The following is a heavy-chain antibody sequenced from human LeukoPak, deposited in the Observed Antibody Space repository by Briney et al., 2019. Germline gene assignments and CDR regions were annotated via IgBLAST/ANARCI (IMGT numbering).Heavy chain of an antibody. CDR3: ASTIFGVVIASV. J-gene: IGHJ4*02. Sequence: SVKVSCKASGGTFSRYAISWVRQAPGQGLEWMGRIIPIFGTANYAQKFQGRVTITTDESTSTAYMELSSLRSEDTAVYYCASTIFGVVIASVWGQGTLVTVSS. V-gene: IGHV1-69*05. CDR1: GGTFSRYA. CDR2: IIPIFGTA. D-gene: IGHD3-3*01.